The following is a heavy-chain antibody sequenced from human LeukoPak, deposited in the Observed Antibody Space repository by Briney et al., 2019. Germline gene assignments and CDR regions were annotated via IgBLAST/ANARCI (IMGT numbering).Heavy chain of an antibody. V-gene: IGHV3-23*01. CDR3: VRDRAWTQLPD. J-gene: IGHJ4*02. CDR1: GFTFSSYA. Sequence: PGGSLRLSCAASGFTFSSYAMSWVRQAPGKGLEWVSAISGTGDSTYYADSVKGRFIISRDNAENTLYLQMNSLRAEDTAVYYCVRDRAWTQLPDWGQGTLVTVSS. D-gene: IGHD5-18*01. CDR2: ISGTGDST.